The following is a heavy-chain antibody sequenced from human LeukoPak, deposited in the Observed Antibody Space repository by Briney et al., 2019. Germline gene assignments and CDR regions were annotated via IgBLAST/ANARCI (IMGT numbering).Heavy chain of an antibody. J-gene: IGHJ6*03. V-gene: IGHV1-2*02. CDR3: ARVLERRLGPYYYYYIDG. Sequence: ASVKVSCKAAGYTFTDYYIHWVRQAPGRGLEWMGWTNPDSGGTNYAEDFQDRVTMTRDTSINTAYMELSRLRSDDTAVYYCARVLERRLGPYYYYYIDGWGKGTTVSVSS. CDR2: TNPDSGGT. D-gene: IGHD6-19*01. CDR1: GYTFTDYY.